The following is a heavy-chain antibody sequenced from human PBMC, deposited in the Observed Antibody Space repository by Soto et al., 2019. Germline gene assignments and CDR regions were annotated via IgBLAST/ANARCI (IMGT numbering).Heavy chain of an antibody. D-gene: IGHD3-22*01. V-gene: IGHV3-33*01. J-gene: IGHJ6*02. Sequence: QVQLVESGGGVVQPGRSLRLSCAASGFTFSSYGMHWVRQAPGKGLEWVAVIWYDGSNKYYADSVKGRFTISRDNSKNTLYLQMNSLRAEDTAVYYCAREQAPYYYDSSGYGMDVWGQGTTVTVSS. CDR3: AREQAPYYYDSSGYGMDV. CDR2: IWYDGSNK. CDR1: GFTFSSYG.